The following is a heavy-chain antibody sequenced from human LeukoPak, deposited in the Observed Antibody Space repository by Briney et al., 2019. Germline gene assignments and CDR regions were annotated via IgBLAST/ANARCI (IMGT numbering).Heavy chain of an antibody. CDR2: ISWNSGSI. J-gene: IGHJ3*02. D-gene: IGHD6-19*01. V-gene: IGHV3-9*01. CDR1: GFTFDDYA. Sequence: PGGSLRLSCAASGFTFDDYAMHWVRQAPGKGLERVSGISWNSGSIGYADSVKGRFTISRDNSRDSLYLEMNSLRTEDTALYYCARDMGFSSGWYNAFDIWGQGTMLTVSS. CDR3: ARDMGFSSGWYNAFDI.